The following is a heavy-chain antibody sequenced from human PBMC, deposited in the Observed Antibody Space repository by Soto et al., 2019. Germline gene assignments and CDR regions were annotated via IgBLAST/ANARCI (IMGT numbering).Heavy chain of an antibody. CDR1: GFTFCSYW. CDR3: AREHVGVGRSSFGVSKYYYYGMDV. V-gene: IGHV3-74*01. CDR2: MNSDGSRT. Sequence: PWGSLRLSCSASGFTFCSYWMHFFRKPPCKWFVWVSRMNSDGSRTTYADSVKGRFTISRDNGKNTLYLQMNSLRVEDTAVYYCAREHVGVGRSSFGVSKYYYYGMDVWGQGTTVTVSS. D-gene: IGHD3-3*01. J-gene: IGHJ6*02.